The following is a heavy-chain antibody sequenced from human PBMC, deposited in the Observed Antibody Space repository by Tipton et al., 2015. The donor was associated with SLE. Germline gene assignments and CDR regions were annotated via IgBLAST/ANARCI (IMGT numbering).Heavy chain of an antibody. CDR2: ISSSSSYV. CDR1: GFAFSNYN. Sequence: SLRLSCVASGFAFSNYNINWVRQAPGKGLEWVSSISSSSSYVHYADSVKGRFTVSRDNAKNSLYLQMNGLRAEDTAVYYCARLPYDSRGYYGRYYYGLDVWGQGTTVTVSS. D-gene: IGHD3-22*01. J-gene: IGHJ6*02. V-gene: IGHV3-21*03. CDR3: ARLPYDSRGYYGRYYYGLDV.